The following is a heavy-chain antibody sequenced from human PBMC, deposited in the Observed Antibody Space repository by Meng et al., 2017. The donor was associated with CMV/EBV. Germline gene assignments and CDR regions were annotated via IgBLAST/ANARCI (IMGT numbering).Heavy chain of an antibody. CDR1: EIAFSSYA. V-gene: IGHV3-23*01. Sequence: GGSLRLSCAASEIAFSSYAMNWVRLPPGKGLEWVSGISGRSDNTHYADPVKGRFTISRDNSRNTLFLQMTSLRAEGTALYYCAKDRGYRTYNGMDVWGQGTTVTVSS. CDR3: AKDRGYRTYNGMDV. CDR2: ISGRSDNT. J-gene: IGHJ6*02. D-gene: IGHD3-10*01.